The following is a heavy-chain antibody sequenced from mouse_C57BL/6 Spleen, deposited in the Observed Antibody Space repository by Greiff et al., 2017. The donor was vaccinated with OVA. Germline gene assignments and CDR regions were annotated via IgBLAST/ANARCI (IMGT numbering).Heavy chain of an antibody. CDR3: TRDGGSYWYFDV. CDR1: GFTFSSYA. D-gene: IGHD1-1*02. V-gene: IGHV5-9-1*02. CDR2: ISSGGDYI. J-gene: IGHJ1*03. Sequence: EVKLVESGEGLVKPGGSLKLSCAASGFTFSSYAMSWVRQTPEKRLEWVAYISSGGDYIYYADTVKGRFTLSRDNARNTPYLQMSSLKSEGTAMDDCTRDGGSYWYFDVWGKGTTVTVSS.